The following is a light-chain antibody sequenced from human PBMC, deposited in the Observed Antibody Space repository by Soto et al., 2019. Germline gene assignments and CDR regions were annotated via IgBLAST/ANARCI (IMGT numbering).Light chain of an antibody. V-gene: IGLV2-8*01. Sequence: QSALTQPPSASGSPGQSVAISCTGTSSDIGAYKFVSWYQQHPGKAPKLIIYEVSIRPSGVPDRFSGSKSGNPASLTVSGLLAEDEADYYCRLYAGSNNVVFGGGTKLTVL. CDR3: RLYAGSNNVV. CDR1: SSDIGAYKF. CDR2: EVS. J-gene: IGLJ2*01.